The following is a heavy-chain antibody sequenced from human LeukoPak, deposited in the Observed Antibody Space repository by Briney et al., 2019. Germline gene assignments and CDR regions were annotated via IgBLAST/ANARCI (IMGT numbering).Heavy chain of an antibody. CDR1: GGTFSSYA. CDR3: ARMIVVVPAAMSGWFDP. J-gene: IGHJ5*02. Sequence: SVKVSCKASGGTFSSYAISWVRQAPGQGLEWMGGIIPIFGTANYAQKFQGRVTITTDESTSTVYMELSSLRSEDTAVYYCARMIVVVPAAMSGWFDPWGQGTLVTVSS. V-gene: IGHV1-69*05. CDR2: IIPIFGTA. D-gene: IGHD2-2*01.